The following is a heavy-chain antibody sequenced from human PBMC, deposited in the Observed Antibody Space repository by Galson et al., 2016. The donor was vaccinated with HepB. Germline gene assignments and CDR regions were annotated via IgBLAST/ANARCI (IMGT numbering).Heavy chain of an antibody. CDR2: IDPSASDV. CDR3: ARHATEDPLGDYFEP. D-gene: IGHD2-15*01. J-gene: IGHJ5*02. CDR1: GYSFTTYW. Sequence: QSGAEVKKPGQSLRISCEASGYSFTTYWISWARQMPGKGLEWMGKIDPSASDVYYSPSFQGHVTFSVNRSITTAYLQWSGLKASDTAIYYCARHATEDPLGDYFEPWGQGTPVIVSS. V-gene: IGHV5-10-1*01.